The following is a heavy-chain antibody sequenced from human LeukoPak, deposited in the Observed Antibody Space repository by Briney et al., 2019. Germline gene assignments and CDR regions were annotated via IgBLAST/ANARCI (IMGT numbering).Heavy chain of an antibody. CDR3: ARPASTSPLGY. J-gene: IGHJ4*02. Sequence: GGSLRLSCAASGFTFSTYSMNWVRQAPGKGLEWVSYISSSGSTIYYADSVKGRFTISRDNAQNSLYLQMNSLRAEDTAVYYCARPASTSPLGYRGQGTLVTVSS. D-gene: IGHD2-15*01. CDR1: GFTFSTYS. CDR2: ISSSGSTI. V-gene: IGHV3-48*04.